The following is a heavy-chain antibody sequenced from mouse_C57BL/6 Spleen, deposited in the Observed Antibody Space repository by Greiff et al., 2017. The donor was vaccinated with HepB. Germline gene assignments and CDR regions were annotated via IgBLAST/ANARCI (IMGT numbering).Heavy chain of an antibody. CDR1: GYSITSGYY. V-gene: IGHV3-6*01. Sequence: EVHLVESGPGLVKPSQSLSLTCSVTGYSITSGYYWNWIRQFPGNKLEWMGYISYDGSNNYNPSLKNRISITRDTSKNQFFLKLNSVTTEDTATYYCARGDWDMNPYYFDYWGQGTTLTVSS. CDR3: ARGDWDMNPYYFDY. D-gene: IGHD3-3*01. J-gene: IGHJ2*01. CDR2: ISYDGSN.